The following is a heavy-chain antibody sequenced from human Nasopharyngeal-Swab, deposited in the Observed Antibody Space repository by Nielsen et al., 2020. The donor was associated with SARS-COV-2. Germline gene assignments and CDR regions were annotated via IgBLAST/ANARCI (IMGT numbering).Heavy chain of an antibody. J-gene: IGHJ6*03. Sequence: WIRQPPGKGLEWIGAIYYSGSTYYNPSLKSRVTISVDTSKNQLSLKLSSVTAADTAVYYCARVSRYYYMDVWGKGTTVTVPS. CDR2: IYYSGST. V-gene: IGHV4-31*02. CDR3: ARVSRYYYMDV.